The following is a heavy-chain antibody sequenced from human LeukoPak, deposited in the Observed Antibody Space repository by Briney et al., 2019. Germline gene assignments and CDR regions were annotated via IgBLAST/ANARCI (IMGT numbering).Heavy chain of an antibody. V-gene: IGHV3-21*01. CDR3: ARVLGIYFDY. CDR1: GFTFSSYS. D-gene: IGHD7-27*01. CDR2: ISSSSSYI. J-gene: IGHJ4*02. Sequence: GGSLRLSCAASGFTFSSYSMNWVRQAPGKGLEWVSSISSSSSYIYYADSVKGRFTISRDNAKNSLYLQMNSLRAEDTAVCYCARVLGIYFDYWGQGTLVTVSS.